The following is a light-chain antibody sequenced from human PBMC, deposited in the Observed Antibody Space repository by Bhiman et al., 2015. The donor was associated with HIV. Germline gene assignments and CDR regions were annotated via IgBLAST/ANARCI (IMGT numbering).Light chain of an antibody. CDR3: QAWDSPTVV. Sequence: SYELTQPPSVSVSPGQTVSITCSGDKLGDKYVCWFQQEPGQSPVLVIYQDGKRPSGIPERFSGSNSGNTATLTISGTQAMDEADYYCQAWDSPTVVFGGGTKLTVL. J-gene: IGLJ2*01. CDR2: QDG. V-gene: IGLV3-1*01. CDR1: KLGDKY.